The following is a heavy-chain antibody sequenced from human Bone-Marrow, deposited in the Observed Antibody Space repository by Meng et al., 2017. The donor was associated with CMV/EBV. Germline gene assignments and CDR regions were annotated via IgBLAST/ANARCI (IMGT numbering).Heavy chain of an antibody. CDR1: GYTFTGYY. J-gene: IGHJ4*02. V-gene: IGHV1-2*02. D-gene: IGHD3-3*01. CDR2: INPNSGGT. CDR3: ARDHKRPSFYDFWRGQLDY. Sequence: ASVKVSCKASGYTFTGYYMHWVRQAPGQGLEWMGWINPNSGGTNYAQKFQGRVTMTRDTSISTAYMELSRLRSDDTAVYYCARDHKRPSFYDFWRGQLDYWGQGTRVTVSS.